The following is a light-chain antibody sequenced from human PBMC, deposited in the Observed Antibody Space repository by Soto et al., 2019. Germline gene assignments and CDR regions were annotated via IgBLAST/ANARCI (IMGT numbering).Light chain of an antibody. CDR3: QQYNIYPT. CDR1: QSISSW. Sequence: DIQMTQSPSTLSASVGDRVTITCRASQSISSWLAWYQQKPGKAPKLLIYKATSLESGGPSTFSGSGSGTEFTRTISSLQPDEFATYYCQQYNIYPTFGQGTKVEIK. V-gene: IGKV1-5*03. J-gene: IGKJ1*01. CDR2: KAT.